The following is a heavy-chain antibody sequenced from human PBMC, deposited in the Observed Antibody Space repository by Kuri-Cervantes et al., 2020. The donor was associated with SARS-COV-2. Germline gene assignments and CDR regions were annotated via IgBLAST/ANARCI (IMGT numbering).Heavy chain of an antibody. J-gene: IGHJ5*02. V-gene: IGHV4-34*11. D-gene: IGHD3-3*01. CDR2: IYKSGSI. CDR1: GGSFSGYY. CDR3: AKYGTDDYLSTYFGRGTWFDP. Sequence: SETLSLTCAVYGGSFSGYYWSWIRQPPGKGLEWIGDIYKSGSIKTNPSLKTRVTISVDTSKNQLSLRVSSVTAADTAVYFCAKYGTDDYLSTYFGRGTWFDPCGQGIL.